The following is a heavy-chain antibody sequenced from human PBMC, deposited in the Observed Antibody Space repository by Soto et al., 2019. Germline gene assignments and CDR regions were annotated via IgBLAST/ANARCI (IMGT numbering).Heavy chain of an antibody. D-gene: IGHD5-18*01. CDR2: VYWDDDI. J-gene: IGHJ4*02. Sequence: QITWKESGPTLGKPTQTLTLTCTFSGFSLSTRGVGVGWIRQPPGKALEWLAIVYWDDDIWYSPALKNRLTITKDTSKNQVVLTMTNIDPLDTATYYCAHRPYGYKYYFDYGGQGTLVPVSS. CDR1: GFSLSTRGVG. V-gene: IGHV2-5*02. CDR3: AHRPYGYKYYFDY.